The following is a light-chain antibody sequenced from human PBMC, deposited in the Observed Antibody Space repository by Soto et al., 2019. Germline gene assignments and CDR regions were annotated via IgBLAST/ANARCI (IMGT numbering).Light chain of an antibody. CDR3: QQYGSSSWA. V-gene: IGKV3-20*01. Sequence: ETVLTQSPGTLSLSPGERATLSCRASQSASSNYLAWYQQKPGQAPRLLIYGASSRATGIPDRFSGSGSGTDLTLTISRLEPEDFAVYYCQQYGSSSWAFGQGTKVEIK. J-gene: IGKJ1*01. CDR1: QSASSNY. CDR2: GAS.